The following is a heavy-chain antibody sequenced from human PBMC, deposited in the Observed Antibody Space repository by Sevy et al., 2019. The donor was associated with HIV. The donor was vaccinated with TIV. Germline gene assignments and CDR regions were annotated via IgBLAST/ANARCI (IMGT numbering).Heavy chain of an antibody. D-gene: IGHD2-2*01. V-gene: IGHV1-8*01. J-gene: IGHJ6*02. CDR3: ARFLSTSYYYYYAMDV. CDR2: MNPNSGNT. Sequence: ASVTVSCRASGYTFTSYDINWVRQATGQGLAWMGWMNPNSGNTGYAQKFQGRVTMTRNTSISTAYMELSSLRSEDTAVYYCARFLSTSYYYYYAMDVWGQGTTVTVSS. CDR1: GYTFTSYD.